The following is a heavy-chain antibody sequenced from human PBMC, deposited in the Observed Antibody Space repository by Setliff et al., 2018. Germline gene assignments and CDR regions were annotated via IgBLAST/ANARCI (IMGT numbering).Heavy chain of an antibody. V-gene: IGHV1-69*05. Sequence: GASVKVSFKASGGTFSRYAISWVRQAPGRGPEWMGGSIPMYRTTKYAQKFQGRVTITTDESTTTAYMELSSLRSEDTAVYYCATGPDIGEFGGNYFNYWGQGTLVTVSS. CDR1: GGTFSRYA. CDR2: SIPMYRTT. CDR3: ATGPDIGEFGGNYFNY. J-gene: IGHJ4*02. D-gene: IGHD2-15*01.